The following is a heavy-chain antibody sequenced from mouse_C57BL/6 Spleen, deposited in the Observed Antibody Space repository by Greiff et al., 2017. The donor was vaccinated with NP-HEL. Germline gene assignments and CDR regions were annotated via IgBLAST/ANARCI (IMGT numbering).Heavy chain of an antibody. CDR1: GYTFTSYW. V-gene: IGHV1-59*01. D-gene: IGHD1-1*01. Sequence: QVQLQQPGAELVRPGTSVKLSCKASGYTFTSYWMHWVKQRPGQGLEWIGVIDPSDSYTNYNQKLKGKATLTVDTSSSTAYMQLSSLTSEDSAVYYCARSNVVAPNYAMDYWGQGTSVTVSS. CDR2: IDPSDSYT. J-gene: IGHJ4*01. CDR3: ARSNVVAPNYAMDY.